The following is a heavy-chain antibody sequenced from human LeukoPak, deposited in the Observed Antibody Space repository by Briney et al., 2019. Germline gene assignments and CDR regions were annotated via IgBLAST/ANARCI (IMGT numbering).Heavy chain of an antibody. Sequence: GGSLRLSCAASGFTVSSNYMSWVRQAPGKGLEWVSVIYSGGSTYYADSVKGRFTISRDNSKNTLYLQMNSLRAEDTAVYYCARDRGFGEAAGTRDLYYYYGMDVWGQGTTVTVSS. CDR1: GFTVSSNY. V-gene: IGHV3-53*01. CDR3: ARDRGFGEAAGTRDLYYYYGMDV. J-gene: IGHJ6*02. CDR2: IYSGGST. D-gene: IGHD6-13*01.